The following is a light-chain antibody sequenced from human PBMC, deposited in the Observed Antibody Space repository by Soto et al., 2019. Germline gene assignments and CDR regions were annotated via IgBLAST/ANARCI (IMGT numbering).Light chain of an antibody. J-gene: IGKJ4*01. V-gene: IGKV3D-15*01. CDR1: HSVDSN. Sequence: EIVMTQSPGTLSVSTGQGATLSCRASHSVDSNLAWYQQKPGQAPRLLIFGASTRPTGIPDRFSGSGSGAEFTLTNSSMQSEDFAVYYCQQYDKWPLTFGGGTKVDIK. CDR2: GAS. CDR3: QQYDKWPLT.